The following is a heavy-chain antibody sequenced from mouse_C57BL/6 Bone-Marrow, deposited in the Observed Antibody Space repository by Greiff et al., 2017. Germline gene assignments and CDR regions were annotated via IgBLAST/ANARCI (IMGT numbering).Heavy chain of an antibody. J-gene: IGHJ4*01. CDR1: GFTFSSYG. CDR2: ISAGGSYT. V-gene: IGHV5-4*01. D-gene: IGHD3-1*01. Sequence: EVQLLESGAGLVKPGGSLKLSCAASGFTFSSYGMPWVRQTPEKRLEWVATISAGGSYTYYPDNVKSRFTISRDNATNNLYLQIGHLKSEGTAMYYCASDRGAQGLNYYTLDFRGQGTSVTVSS. CDR3: ASDRGAQGLNYYTLDF.